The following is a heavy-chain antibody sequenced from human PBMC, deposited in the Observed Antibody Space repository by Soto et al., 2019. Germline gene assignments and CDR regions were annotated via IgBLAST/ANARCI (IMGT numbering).Heavy chain of an antibody. CDR1: GFTFSSYG. CDR3: AKDLGAGATALKNYYYYGMDV. D-gene: IGHD1-26*01. V-gene: IGHV3-30*18. CDR2: ISYDGSNK. Sequence: GGSLRLSCAASGFTFSSYGMHWVRQAPGKGLEWVAVISYDGSNKYYADSVKGRFTISRDNSKNTLYLQMNSLRAEDTAVYYCAKDLGAGATALKNYYYYGMDVWGQGTTVTVSS. J-gene: IGHJ6*02.